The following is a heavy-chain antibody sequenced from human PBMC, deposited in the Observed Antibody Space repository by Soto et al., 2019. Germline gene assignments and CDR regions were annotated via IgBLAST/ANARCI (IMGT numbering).Heavy chain of an antibody. CDR2: INSDGSG. V-gene: IGHV3-74*01. CDR3: VRANGGY. J-gene: IGHJ4*02. Sequence: VQVVESGGGLVQPGGSLRLSCAASGFTFNRYPLYWVRQAAGKGLVWVSRINSDGSGFYADSVKRRFTISRDNAKDTLYLQMNSLRVEDTPLYFCVRANGGYWGQGTLVTISS. D-gene: IGHD2-8*01. CDR1: GFTFNRYP.